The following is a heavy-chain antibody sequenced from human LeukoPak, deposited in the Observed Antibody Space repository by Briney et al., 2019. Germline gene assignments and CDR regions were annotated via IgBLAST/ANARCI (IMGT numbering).Heavy chain of an antibody. V-gene: IGHV3-48*04. Sequence: PGGSLRLSCAASGFTFSSYSMNWVRQAPGKGREWVSYISTSSSSINYADSVKGRFTISRDNAKNSLYLEMNSLRVEDTAIYYCARDRDWSFDYWGQGTLVTVSS. CDR2: ISTSSSSI. J-gene: IGHJ4*02. CDR3: ARDRDWSFDY. D-gene: IGHD3/OR15-3a*01. CDR1: GFTFSSYS.